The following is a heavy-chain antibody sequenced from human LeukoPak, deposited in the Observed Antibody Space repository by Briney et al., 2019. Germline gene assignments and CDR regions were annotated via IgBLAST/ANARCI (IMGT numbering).Heavy chain of an antibody. CDR1: GYTFTSYC. Sequence: GASVKVSCKASGYTFTSYCMHWVRQAPGQGLEWMGIINPSGGSTSYAQKFQGRVTMTEDTSTDTAYMELSSLRSEDTAVYYCATASRTYFDYWGQGTLVTVSS. CDR3: ATASRTYFDY. V-gene: IGHV1-46*01. J-gene: IGHJ4*02. D-gene: IGHD1-14*01. CDR2: INPSGGST.